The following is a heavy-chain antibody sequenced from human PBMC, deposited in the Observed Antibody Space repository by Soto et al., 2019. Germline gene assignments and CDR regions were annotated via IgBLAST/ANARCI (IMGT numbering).Heavy chain of an antibody. D-gene: IGHD3-10*01. J-gene: IGHJ4*02. CDR2: IYHSWST. CDR1: VGSISSISW. CDR3: ARDQDGPGRTQIGS. V-gene: IGHV4-4*02. Sequence: SETLCRTCSFSVGSISSISWCSCVRHPPGKGLEWIGEIYHSWSTNYNPSLKSRVTISGDKSKNQFSLKLSSVTAADTAVYYCARDQDGPGRTQIGSWGKANLVSVSS.